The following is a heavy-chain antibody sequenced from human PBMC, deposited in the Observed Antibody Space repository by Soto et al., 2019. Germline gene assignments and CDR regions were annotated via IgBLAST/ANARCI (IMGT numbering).Heavy chain of an antibody. CDR1: GFTFREAW. D-gene: IGHD1-7*01. CDR3: VTAGPELYYYYYGMDV. CDR2: IKSKSDGETT. J-gene: IGHJ6*02. Sequence: GSLRLSCAASGFTFREAWMSWVRQAPGKGLEWVGRIKSKSDGETTDYAAPVKGRFIISRDDSEKTLHLQMNSLKAEDSAIYYCVTAGPELYYYYYGMDVWGQGTTVTVSS. V-gene: IGHV3-15*01.